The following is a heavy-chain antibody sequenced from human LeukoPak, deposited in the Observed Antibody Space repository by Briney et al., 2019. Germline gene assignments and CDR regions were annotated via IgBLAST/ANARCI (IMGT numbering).Heavy chain of an antibody. D-gene: IGHD2-2*02. CDR3: AKGPGYCSSTSCYMEGYYFDY. Sequence: GGSLRLSCAASGFTFSSYGMHWVRQAPGKGLEWVAVIWYGGSNKYYADSVKGRFTISRDNSKNTLYLQMNSLRAEDTAVYYCAKGPGYCSSTSCYMEGYYFDYWGQGTLVTVSS. CDR2: IWYGGSNK. CDR1: GFTFSSYG. V-gene: IGHV3-30*02. J-gene: IGHJ4*02.